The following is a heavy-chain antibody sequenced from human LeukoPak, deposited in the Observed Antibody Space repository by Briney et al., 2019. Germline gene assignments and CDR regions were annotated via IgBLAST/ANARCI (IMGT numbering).Heavy chain of an antibody. CDR2: TYYRSKWYN. D-gene: IGHD6-19*01. J-gene: IGHJ6*02. V-gene: IGHV6-1*01. CDR1: GDSVSSNSAA. Sequence: SQTLSLTCAISGDSVSSNSAAWHWIRQSPSRGLEWLGRTYYRSKWYNDYAVSVRSRITINSDTSKNQFSLQLNSVTPEDTAVYYCVRQYSSGWSYYYGMDVWGQGTTVTVSS. CDR3: VRQYSSGWSYYYGMDV.